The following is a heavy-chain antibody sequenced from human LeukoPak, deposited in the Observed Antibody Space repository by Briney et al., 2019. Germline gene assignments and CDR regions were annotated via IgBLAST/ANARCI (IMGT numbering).Heavy chain of an antibody. V-gene: IGHV4-4*02. J-gene: IGHJ4*02. Sequence: SETLSLTCAVSGGSISSSNWWSWVRQPPGKGLEWIGEIYHSGSTNYNPSLKSRVTISVDKSKNQFSLKLSSVTAADTAVYYCARDGAAAGTGWYYWGQGTLVTVSS. CDR1: GGSISSSNW. CDR2: IYHSGST. D-gene: IGHD6-13*01. CDR3: ARDGAAAGTGWYY.